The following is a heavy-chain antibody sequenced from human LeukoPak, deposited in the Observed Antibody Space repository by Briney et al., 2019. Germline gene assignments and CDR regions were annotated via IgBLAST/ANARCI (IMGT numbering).Heavy chain of an antibody. CDR3: ANFGGDSSGYYYPLDY. CDR2: IESKTDGGTT. J-gene: IGHJ4*02. Sequence: GGSHRLSCAASGFSFSDAWMSWVRQIPGKGLEWVGRIESKTDGGTTDYAAPVKGRFTISRDDSTNTLYLQMNSLRAEDTAVYYCANFGGDSSGYYYPLDYWGQGTLVTVSS. D-gene: IGHD3-22*01. CDR1: GFSFSDAW. V-gene: IGHV3-15*04.